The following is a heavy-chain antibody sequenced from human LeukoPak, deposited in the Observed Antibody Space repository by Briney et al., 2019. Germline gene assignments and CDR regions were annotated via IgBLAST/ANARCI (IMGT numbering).Heavy chain of an antibody. D-gene: IGHD4-17*01. Sequence: GRSLRLSCTVSGFTFSSNSMSWVRQAPGKGLEWVSVIYSGGNTHNSDSAKGRFTISRDNSKNTLYLQMNSLRADDTAVYYCARRAGEYSHPYDYWGQGTLVTVSS. CDR1: GFTFSSNS. CDR2: IYSGGNT. J-gene: IGHJ4*02. V-gene: IGHV3-53*01. CDR3: ARRAGEYSHPYDY.